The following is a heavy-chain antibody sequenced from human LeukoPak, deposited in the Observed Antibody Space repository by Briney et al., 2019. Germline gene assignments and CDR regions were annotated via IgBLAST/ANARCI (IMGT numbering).Heavy chain of an antibody. V-gene: IGHV3-33*01. J-gene: IGHJ4*02. CDR1: GFTFSTYG. Sequence: PGRSLRLSCAASGFTFSTYGMHWGRQAPGRGLEWVAVIWYDGSDKYYADSVKGRFTISRDKSKNTLYLQMNSLRAEDTAVYYCARYSSSWYSIDYWGQGTLVTVSS. CDR3: ARYSSSWYSIDY. D-gene: IGHD6-13*01. CDR2: IWYDGSDK.